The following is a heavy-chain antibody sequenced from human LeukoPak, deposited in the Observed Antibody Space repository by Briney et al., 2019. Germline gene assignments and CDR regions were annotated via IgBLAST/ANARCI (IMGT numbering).Heavy chain of an antibody. V-gene: IGHV4-34*01. J-gene: IGHJ4*02. CDR3: ARVSGYDWESFYDY. CDR2: IYYSGST. CDR1: GGSFSGYY. Sequence: PSETLSLTCAVYGGSFSGYYWSWIRQPPGKGLEWIGAIYYSGSTNYNPSLKSRVTISVDTSKNQFSLKLSSVTAADTAMYYCARVSGYDWESFYDYWGQGSLVTVSS. D-gene: IGHD5-12*01.